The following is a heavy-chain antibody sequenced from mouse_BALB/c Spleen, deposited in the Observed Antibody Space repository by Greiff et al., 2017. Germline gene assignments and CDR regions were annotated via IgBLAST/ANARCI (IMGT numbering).Heavy chain of an antibody. J-gene: IGHJ1*01. Sequence: VQLKESGPSLVKPSPTLSLTCSVTGDSFTSGYWNWVRKFPGNKLEYIGYISYSGSTYYNPSLKSRISITRDTSKNQYYLQLTSVTTEDTATYYCASLLLDVWGAWTTVTVSS. V-gene: IGHV3-8*02. CDR3: ASLLLDV. CDR1: GDSFTSGY. D-gene: IGHD2-1*01. CDR2: ISYSGST.